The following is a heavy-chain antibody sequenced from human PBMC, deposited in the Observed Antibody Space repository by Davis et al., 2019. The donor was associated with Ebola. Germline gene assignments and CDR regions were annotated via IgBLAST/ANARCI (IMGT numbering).Heavy chain of an antibody. J-gene: IGHJ6*02. D-gene: IGHD3-3*02. V-gene: IGHV3-23*01. CDR1: VITFSSYA. CDR3: AKDRSTAPISSGMDV. Sequence: GESLKISCTDSVITFSSYAMTWVRQAPGKGLKWVSGISGSGGSTYYADSVKGRFTISRDNSKNTLYLQMNSLRAEDTAVYYCAKDRSTAPISSGMDVWGQGTTVTVSS. CDR2: ISGSGGST.